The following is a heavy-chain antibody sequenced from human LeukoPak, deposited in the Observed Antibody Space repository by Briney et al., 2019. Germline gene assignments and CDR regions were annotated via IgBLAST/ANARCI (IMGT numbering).Heavy chain of an antibody. V-gene: IGHV3-30*02. CDR3: AMTTYYYDSSADY. D-gene: IGHD3-22*01. Sequence: PGGSLRLSCAASGFTFSSYGMHWVRQAPGKGLEWVAFIRYDGSNKYYADSVKGRFTISRDNSKNTLYLQMNSLRAEDTAVYYCAMTTYYYDSSADYWGQGTLVTVSS. J-gene: IGHJ4*02. CDR1: GFTFSSYG. CDR2: IRYDGSNK.